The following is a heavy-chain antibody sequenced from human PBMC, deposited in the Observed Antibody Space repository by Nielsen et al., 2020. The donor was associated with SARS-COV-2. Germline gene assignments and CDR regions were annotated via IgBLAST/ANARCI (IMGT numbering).Heavy chain of an antibody. D-gene: IGHD6-13*01. CDR3: ARVFSSSWFMREGVHGFDP. J-gene: IGHJ5*02. CDR1: GYTFSNYW. Sequence: GESLKISCKASGYTFSNYWMGWVRQMPGKGLEWMGIIYPGDSDTSYSPSFQGQVTISADKSISTAYLQWSSLKASDTAMYYCARVFSSSWFMREGVHGFDPWGQGTLVTVSS. CDR2: IYPGDSDT. V-gene: IGHV5-51*01.